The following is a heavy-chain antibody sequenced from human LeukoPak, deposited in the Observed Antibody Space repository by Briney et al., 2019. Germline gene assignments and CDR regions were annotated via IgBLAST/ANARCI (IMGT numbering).Heavy chain of an antibody. D-gene: IGHD1-14*01. CDR3: ARVVPEDAFDI. J-gene: IGHJ3*02. CDR2: IYHSGST. V-gene: IGHV4-30-2*01. CDR1: GGSISSGGYS. Sequence: SETLSLTCAVSGGSISSGGYSWSWLRQPPGKGLEWIGYIYHSGSTYYNPSLKSRVTISVDRSKNQFSLKLSSVTAADTAVYYCARVVPEDAFDIWGQGTMVTVSS.